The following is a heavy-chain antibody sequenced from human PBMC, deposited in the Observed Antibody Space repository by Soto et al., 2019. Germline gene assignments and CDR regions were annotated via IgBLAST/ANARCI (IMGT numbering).Heavy chain of an antibody. Sequence: GGSLRLSCAASGFTFGDYALSWVRQPPGKGLEWVGFIRGKAHGGTTEYATSVKGRFTLSRDDSRAIAYLQMTSLETEDTAVYYCSRAELYSSLDYWGPGTLVTV. D-gene: IGHD6-13*01. CDR2: IRGKAHGGTT. V-gene: IGHV3-49*04. J-gene: IGHJ4*02. CDR3: SRAELYSSLDY. CDR1: GFTFGDYA.